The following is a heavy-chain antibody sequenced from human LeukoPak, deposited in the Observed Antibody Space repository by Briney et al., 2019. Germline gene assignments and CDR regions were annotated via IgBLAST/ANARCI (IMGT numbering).Heavy chain of an antibody. CDR2: INHSGSA. V-gene: IGHV4-34*01. CDR1: GGSFSGYY. D-gene: IGHD6-19*01. J-gene: IGHJ6*02. CDR3: AREPSAVAGYYYYGMDV. Sequence: SETLSLTCAVYGGSFSGYYWSWIRQPPGKGLEWIGEINHSGSANYNPSLKSRVTISVDTSKNQFSLKLSSVTAADTAVYYCAREPSAVAGYYYYGMDVWGQGTTVTVSS.